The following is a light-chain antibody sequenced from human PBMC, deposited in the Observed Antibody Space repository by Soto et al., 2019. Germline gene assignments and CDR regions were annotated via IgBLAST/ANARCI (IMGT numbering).Light chain of an antibody. V-gene: IGKV3-15*01. CDR2: GAS. CDR3: QHYNNLWT. CDR1: QSVSSN. Sequence: EIVMTQSPATLSVSPGETATLSCWASQSVSSNLAWYQQKPGLAPRLLIYGASTRSTDIPARFSGSGSGTEFTLTISGLQSEDCAVYYCQHYNNLWTFGQGTKVEIK. J-gene: IGKJ1*01.